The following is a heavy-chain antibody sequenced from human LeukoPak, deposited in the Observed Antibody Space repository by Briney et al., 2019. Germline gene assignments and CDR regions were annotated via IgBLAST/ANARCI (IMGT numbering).Heavy chain of an antibody. V-gene: IGHV4-59*12. J-gene: IGHJ5*02. CDR3: ARAGSSIVVVTPYNWFDP. CDR2: IYYSGST. Sequence: PSETLSLTCTVSGGSISSYYWSWIRQPPGKGLEWIGYIYYSGSTNYNPSLKSRVTISVDTSKNQFSLKLSSVTAADTAVYYCARAGSSIVVVTPYNWFDPWGQGTLVTVSS. D-gene: IGHD2-21*02. CDR1: GGSISSYY.